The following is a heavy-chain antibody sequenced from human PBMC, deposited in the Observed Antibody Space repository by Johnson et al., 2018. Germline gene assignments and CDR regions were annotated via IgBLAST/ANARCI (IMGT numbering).Heavy chain of an antibody. Sequence: VQLVQSGGGLVQPGGSLKLSCAASGFTFSSYGMHWVRQAPGKGLEWVAVIWSDGSNKYDVDSVKGRFTISRDNAKNSLYLQMKSLSAEDTAVYYCARDWADYSNFLWGQGTLVTVSS. CDR3: ARDWADYSNFL. CDR2: IWSDGSNK. D-gene: IGHD4-11*01. J-gene: IGHJ4*02. V-gene: IGHV3-33*01. CDR1: GFTFSSYG.